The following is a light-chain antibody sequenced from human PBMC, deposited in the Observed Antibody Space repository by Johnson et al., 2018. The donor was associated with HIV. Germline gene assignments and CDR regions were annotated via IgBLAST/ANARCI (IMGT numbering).Light chain of an antibody. CDR1: NSNIGNNY. CDR2: DNN. Sequence: QSVLTQPPSVSAAPGQKVTISCSGSNSNIGNNYVSWYQQLPGTAPKLLIYDNNKRPSGIPDRFSGSKSGTSATLGITGLQTGDEAHYYCGTWDSSLSGVFGTGTKVTVL. J-gene: IGLJ1*01. CDR3: GTWDSSLSGV. V-gene: IGLV1-51*01.